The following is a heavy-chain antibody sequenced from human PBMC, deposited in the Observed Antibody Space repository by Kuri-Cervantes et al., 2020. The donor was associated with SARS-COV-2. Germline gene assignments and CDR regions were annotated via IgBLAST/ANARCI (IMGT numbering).Heavy chain of an antibody. Sequence: ASVKVSCKASGYTFTSYYMHWVRQAPGQGLEWMGIINPSGGSTSYAQKFQGRVTMTRDTSTSTVYMELSSLRSEDTAVYYCARDPYYDSSGYYGLTFDYWGQGTLVTVSS. V-gene: IGHV1-46*01. D-gene: IGHD3-22*01. CDR2: INPSGGST. CDR3: ARDPYYDSSGYYGLTFDY. CDR1: GYTFTSYY. J-gene: IGHJ4*02.